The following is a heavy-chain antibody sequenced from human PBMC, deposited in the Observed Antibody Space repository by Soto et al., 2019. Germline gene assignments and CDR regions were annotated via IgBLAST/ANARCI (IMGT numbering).Heavy chain of an antibody. V-gene: IGHV3-30*18. CDR2: ISYDGSNK. D-gene: IGHD6-13*01. CDR1: VFPFSSYG. J-gene: IGHJ6*02. CDR3: AKDVSSSWYLSGYYYGMDV. Sequence: GGSLRLSCAASVFPFSSYGMHWVRQAPGKGLEWVAVISYDGSNKYYADSVKGRFTISRDNSKNTLYLQMNSLRAEDTAVYYCAKDVSSSWYLSGYYYGMDVWGQGTTVTVSS.